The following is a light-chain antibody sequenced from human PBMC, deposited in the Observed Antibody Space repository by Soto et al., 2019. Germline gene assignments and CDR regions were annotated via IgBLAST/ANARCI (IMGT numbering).Light chain of an antibody. CDR3: QQYDLYSA. CDR1: QNIKSH. Sequence: DIQMTQSPSTLSASVGDRVTITCRASQNIKSHLAWYQQKPGKAPKLLIYTASSLQSGVPSRFSGSGSGTEFTLTISSLQPDDFATFYCQQYDLYSAFGQGTKVEIK. V-gene: IGKV1-5*03. CDR2: TAS. J-gene: IGKJ1*01.